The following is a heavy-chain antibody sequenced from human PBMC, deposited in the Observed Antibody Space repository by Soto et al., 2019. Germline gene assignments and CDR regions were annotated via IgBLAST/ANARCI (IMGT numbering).Heavy chain of an antibody. V-gene: IGHV3-48*02. D-gene: IGHD6-19*01. J-gene: IGHJ4*02. Sequence: EVQLVESGGGLVQPGGSLRLSCAASGFTFSSYSMNWVRQAPGKGLEWVSYISSSSSTIYYADSVKGRFTIARDNAKNSLYLQMNSLRDEDTAVYYCAREARREMGQWLVPGYFDYWGQGTLVTVSS. CDR3: AREARREMGQWLVPGYFDY. CDR2: ISSSSSTI. CDR1: GFTFSSYS.